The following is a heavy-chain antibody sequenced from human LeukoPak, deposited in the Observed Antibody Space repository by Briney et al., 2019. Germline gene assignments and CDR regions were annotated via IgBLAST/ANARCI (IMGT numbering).Heavy chain of an antibody. CDR1: GFTFSSYA. CDR2: ISASGGST. J-gene: IGHJ4*02. V-gene: IGHV3-23*01. D-gene: IGHD2-2*01. Sequence: PGRSLRLSCAASGFTFSSYAMNWVRQAPGKGLEWVSTISASGGSTYYFVKGRFTISRDNSKNTLYLQMNSLRAEDTAVYYCAKGYCSSTNCKESFFDYWGQGTLVTVSS. CDR3: AKGYCSSTNCKESFFDY.